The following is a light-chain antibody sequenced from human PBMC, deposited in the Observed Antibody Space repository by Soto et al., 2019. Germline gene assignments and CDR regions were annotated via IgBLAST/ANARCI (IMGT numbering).Light chain of an antibody. V-gene: IGKV1-17*03. CDR2: GAS. Sequence: DIQMTQSPSAMSASVGDRVTITCRASQGIHKYLAWFQQKPGKVPKRLIYGASSLQSGVPSRFSGSGSGTEFTLTISSLQPEDFAPYYCLQHNFYPPTFGQGTRLE. J-gene: IGKJ5*01. CDR3: LQHNFYPPT. CDR1: QGIHKY.